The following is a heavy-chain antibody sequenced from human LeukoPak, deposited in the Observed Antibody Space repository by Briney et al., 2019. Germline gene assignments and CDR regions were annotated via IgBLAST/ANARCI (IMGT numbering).Heavy chain of an antibody. J-gene: IGHJ5*02. D-gene: IGHD2-2*01. V-gene: IGHV4-34*01. Sequence: SETLSLTCAVYGGSFSGYYWSWIRQPPGKGLEWIGEINHSGSTNYNPSLKSRVTISVDTSKNQFSLKLSSATAADTAVYYCAREGDIVVVPAATDGWFDPWGQGTLVTVSS. CDR2: INHSGST. CDR1: GGSFSGYY. CDR3: AREGDIVVVPAATDGWFDP.